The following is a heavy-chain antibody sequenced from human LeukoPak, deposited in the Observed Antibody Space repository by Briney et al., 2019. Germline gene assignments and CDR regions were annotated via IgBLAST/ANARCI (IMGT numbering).Heavy chain of an antibody. Sequence: SETLSLTCTVSGGSISSSSYYWGWIRQPPGKGLEWIGSFYYSGSTYYNPSLKSRVTISVDTSKNQFSLKLSSVTAADTAVYYCARPSRKYAFDIWGQGTMVTVSS. CDR1: GGSISSSSYY. V-gene: IGHV4-39*01. CDR3: ARPSRKYAFDI. CDR2: FYYSGST. J-gene: IGHJ3*02.